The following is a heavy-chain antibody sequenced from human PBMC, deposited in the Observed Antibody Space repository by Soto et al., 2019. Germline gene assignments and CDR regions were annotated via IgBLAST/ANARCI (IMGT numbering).Heavy chain of an antibody. Sequence: QVQLQESGPGLVKPSQTLSLTCTVSGCSISSGDYYWSWIRQPPGKGLEWIGYIYYSGSTYYNPSLKTRVTIAVDTSKNQFSLELSSVTAADTAVYDCARGGACGGDCYSEDAFDSWCQGTMVTVSS. J-gene: IGHJ3*02. CDR1: GCSISSGDYY. D-gene: IGHD2-21*02. CDR3: ARGGACGGDCYSEDAFDS. V-gene: IGHV4-30-4*01. CDR2: IYYSGST.